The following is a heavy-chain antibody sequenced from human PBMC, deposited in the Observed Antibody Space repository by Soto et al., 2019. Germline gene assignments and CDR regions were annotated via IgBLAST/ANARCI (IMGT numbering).Heavy chain of an antibody. J-gene: IGHJ4*01. D-gene: IGHD5-12*01. CDR2: IYYNGNT. Sequence: SETLSLTCSVSGGSISSNYWSWIRLPAGKGLEWIGRIYYNGNTNYNPSLKSRVTVSVDASKNQFSLNLSSVTAADTAMYYCARERAPEWLRYLDYWGLGTLVTVSS. V-gene: IGHV4-4*07. CDR3: ARERAPEWLRYLDY. CDR1: GGSISSNY.